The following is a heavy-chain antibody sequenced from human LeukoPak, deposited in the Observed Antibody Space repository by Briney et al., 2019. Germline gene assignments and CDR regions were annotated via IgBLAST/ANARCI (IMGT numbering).Heavy chain of an antibody. CDR1: GFTFDDYA. V-gene: IGHV3-9*01. CDR2: ISWNSGSI. J-gene: IGHJ4*02. CDR3: ARDLAWDLDY. Sequence: GGSLRLSCAASGFTFDDYAMHWVRQAPGKGLEWVSGISWNSGSIGYADSVKGRFTISRDNSKNTLYLQMNSLRAEDTAVYYCARDLAWDLDYWGQGTLVTVSS. D-gene: IGHD1-26*01.